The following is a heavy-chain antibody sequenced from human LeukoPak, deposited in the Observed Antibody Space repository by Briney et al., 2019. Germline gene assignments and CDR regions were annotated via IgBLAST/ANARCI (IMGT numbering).Heavy chain of an antibody. CDR1: GYTFTGYY. CDR3: ARENKGGTSISSHIYYFDY. D-gene: IGHD1-14*01. Sequence: ASVKVSCKASGYTFTGYYMHWVRQAPGQGLEWMGWINPNSGGTNFAQKFQGRVTMTRDTSISTAYMELSRLRSDDTAVYYCARENKGGTSISSHIYYFDYWGQGTLVTVSS. V-gene: IGHV1-2*02. J-gene: IGHJ4*02. CDR2: INPNSGGT.